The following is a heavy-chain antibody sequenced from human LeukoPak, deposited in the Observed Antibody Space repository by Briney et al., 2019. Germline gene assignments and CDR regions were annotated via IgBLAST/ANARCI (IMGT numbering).Heavy chain of an antibody. J-gene: IGHJ4*02. V-gene: IGHV3-9*01. CDR3: AQDLRSGSGWYVLDY. CDR1: GFTFDDYA. CDR2: ISWNSGSI. Sequence: GGSLRLSCAASGFTFDDYAMHWVRQAPGKGLEWVSGISWNSGSIGYADSVKGRFTISRDNAKNSLYLQMNSLRAEDTALYYCAQDLRSGSGWYVLDYWGQGTLVTVSS. D-gene: IGHD6-19*01.